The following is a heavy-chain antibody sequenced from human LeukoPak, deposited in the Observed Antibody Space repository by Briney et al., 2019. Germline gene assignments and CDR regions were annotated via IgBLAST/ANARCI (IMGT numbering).Heavy chain of an antibody. Sequence: GRSLRLSCAASGFTFSSYGMHWVRQAPGKGLEWVAVISYDGSNKYYADSVKGRFTISRDNSKNTLYLQMNSLRAEVTAVYYCAKSQRWELLRLGYWGQGTLVTVSS. D-gene: IGHD1-26*01. J-gene: IGHJ4*02. CDR3: AKSQRWELLRLGY. CDR2: ISYDGSNK. V-gene: IGHV3-30*18. CDR1: GFTFSSYG.